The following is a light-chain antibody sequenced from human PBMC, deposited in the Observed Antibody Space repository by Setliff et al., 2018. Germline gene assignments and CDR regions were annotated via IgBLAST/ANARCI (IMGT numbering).Light chain of an antibody. CDR1: FGAYGSAY. Sequence: QSALTQPASVSGSPEQSITISCTGEFGAYGSAYVSWYQQHPDKAPKLIIYDVNNRPSGISHRFSGSNSANTASLTISGLQAEDEAEYFCASKTGPGTYVVGTGTKV. CDR3: ASKTGPGTYV. V-gene: IGLV2-14*03. CDR2: DVN. J-gene: IGLJ1*01.